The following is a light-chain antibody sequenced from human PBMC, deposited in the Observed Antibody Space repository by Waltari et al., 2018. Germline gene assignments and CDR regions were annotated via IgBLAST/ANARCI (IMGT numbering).Light chain of an antibody. CDR3: CSYAGSSPFV. CDR1: SSDVGRYNL. J-gene: IGLJ1*01. Sequence: QSALTQPASVSGSPGQSITISCTGTSSDVGRYNLVSWYRQHPGKAPKLMIYEGSKRASGVSNLCSGSKSGNTAVLPISVLPAEDEADYYCCSYAGSSPFVFRTGNKVSV. V-gene: IGLV2-23*03. CDR2: EGS.